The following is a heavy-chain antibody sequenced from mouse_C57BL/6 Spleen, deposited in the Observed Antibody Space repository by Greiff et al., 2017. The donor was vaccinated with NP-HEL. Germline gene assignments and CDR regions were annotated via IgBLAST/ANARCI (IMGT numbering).Heavy chain of an antibody. J-gene: IGHJ1*03. CDR2: FHPYNDDT. CDR1: GYTFTTYP. Sequence: VQLQESGAELVKPGASVKMSCKASGYTFTTYPIEWMKQNHGKSLEWIGNFHPYNDDTKYNEKFKGKATLTVEKSSSTVYLELSRLTSDDSAVYYCARGLYYYGSSKYFDVWGTGTTVTVSS. D-gene: IGHD1-1*01. CDR3: ARGLYYYGSSKYFDV. V-gene: IGHV1-47*01.